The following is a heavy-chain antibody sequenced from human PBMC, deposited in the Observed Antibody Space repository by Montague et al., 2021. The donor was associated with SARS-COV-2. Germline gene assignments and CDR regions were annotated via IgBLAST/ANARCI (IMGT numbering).Heavy chain of an antibody. CDR1: GFLFSNYA. CDR2: MSGSGVRR. J-gene: IGHJ6*02. V-gene: IGHV3-23*01. D-gene: IGHD6-19*01. CDR3: AKDTATIRIAVALMDV. Sequence: SRSLSFSASGFLFSNYAMTWVCQAPGKGLEWVSTMSGSGVRRDYADSVKGRFTISRDSSKNTLYLQMNSLRVEDTAVYYCAKDTATIRIAVALMDVWGQGTTVIVSS.